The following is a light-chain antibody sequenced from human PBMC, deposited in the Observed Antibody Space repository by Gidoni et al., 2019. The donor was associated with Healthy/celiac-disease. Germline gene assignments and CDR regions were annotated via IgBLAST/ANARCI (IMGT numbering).Light chain of an antibody. Sequence: DLQMTQSPTSLSASVGDRVTITCRASQSSSSYLHWYQQKPGKAPTLLIYAASSLQSGVPSRFSGSGSGTDFTLTISSLQPEYFATYYCQQSYSTPPITFGQGTRLEIK. CDR3: QQSYSTPPIT. J-gene: IGKJ5*01. CDR1: QSSSSY. CDR2: AAS. V-gene: IGKV1-39*01.